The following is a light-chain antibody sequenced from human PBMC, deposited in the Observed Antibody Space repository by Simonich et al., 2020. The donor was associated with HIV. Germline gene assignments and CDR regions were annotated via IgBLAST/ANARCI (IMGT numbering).Light chain of an antibody. Sequence: EIVMTQSPVTLSVSPGERATLSCRASQNVNSNLAWYQQKPGQAPSLLIYGASPRATGIPASFSGSGSGTEFALTISSLQSEDFAVYYCQQYNNWPYTFGQGTKLEIK. V-gene: IGKV3-15*01. CDR3: QQYNNWPYT. CDR1: QNVNSN. J-gene: IGKJ2*01. CDR2: GAS.